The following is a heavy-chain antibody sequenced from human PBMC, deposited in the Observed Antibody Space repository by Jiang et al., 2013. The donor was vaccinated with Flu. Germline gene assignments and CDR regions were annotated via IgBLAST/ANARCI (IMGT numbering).Heavy chain of an antibody. D-gene: IGHD3-3*01. CDR2: ISTGKGNT. Sequence: WISTGKGNTKYSQKFQGRVTITRDTSASTAYMELSSLRSEDTAVYYCARDPHNDFWSGYLPDGMDVWGKGTAVTVSS. J-gene: IGHJ6*04. CDR3: ARDPHNDFWSGYLPDGMDV. V-gene: IGHV1-3*04.